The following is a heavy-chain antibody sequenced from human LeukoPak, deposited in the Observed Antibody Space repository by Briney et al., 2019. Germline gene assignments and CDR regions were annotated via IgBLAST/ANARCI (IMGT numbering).Heavy chain of an antibody. CDR3: AKLRPYGTTWYGGVVN. CDR1: GFTLSSYV. Sequence: GGSLRLSCAASGFTLSSYVMTWVRQAPGKGLDWVSAIGTGGDTHYADSVKGRFTVSRDSSKSTLYLHMDSLRADDTAVYYCAKLRPYGTTWYGGVVNWGQGTLVSVSS. CDR2: IGTGGDT. V-gene: IGHV3-23*01. J-gene: IGHJ4*02. D-gene: IGHD6-13*01.